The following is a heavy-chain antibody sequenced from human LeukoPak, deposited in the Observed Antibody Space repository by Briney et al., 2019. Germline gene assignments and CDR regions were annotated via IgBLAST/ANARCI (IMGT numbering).Heavy chain of an antibody. J-gene: IGHJ4*02. V-gene: IGHV1-18*01. CDR2: ISGFNGDT. D-gene: IGHD6-19*01. Sequence: ASVTVSCKTSGYIFISYDISWVRQAPGQGLEWMGWISGFNGDTHYAQSFQGRVTLTTDTSTSTAYMELRSVRYDDTAVYYCARERSSGWGGGFDYWGQGTVVSVSS. CDR1: GYIFISYD. CDR3: ARERSSGWGGGFDY.